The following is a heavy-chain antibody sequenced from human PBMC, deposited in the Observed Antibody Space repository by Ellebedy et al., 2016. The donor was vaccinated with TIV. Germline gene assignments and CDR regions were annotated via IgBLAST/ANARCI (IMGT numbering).Heavy chain of an antibody. CDR3: TTGGGGNVFDY. D-gene: IGHD2-15*01. J-gene: IGHJ4*02. V-gene: IGHV1-46*01. Sequence: ASVKVSCXASGYTFTSYYIHWVRQAPGQGLEWMGLINPSDGKTKYEERFQGRLTMTRSTSSSTVFMQLSSLGSEDTAVYYCTTGGGGNVFDYWGQGTLVTVSS. CDR1: GYTFTSYY. CDR2: INPSDGKT.